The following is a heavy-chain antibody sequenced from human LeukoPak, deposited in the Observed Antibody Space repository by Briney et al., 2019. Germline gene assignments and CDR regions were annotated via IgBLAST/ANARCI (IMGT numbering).Heavy chain of an antibody. V-gene: IGHV4-59*01. CDR2: IYYSGST. J-gene: IGHJ6*02. Sequence: SETLSLTCTVSGGSISSYYWSWIRQPPGKGLEWIGYIYYSGSTNYNPSLKSRVTISVDTSKNQLSLKLSSVTAADTAVYYCARVSDYYYGMAVWGQGPTVTVYS. CDR3: ARVSDYYYGMAV. CDR1: GGSISSYY.